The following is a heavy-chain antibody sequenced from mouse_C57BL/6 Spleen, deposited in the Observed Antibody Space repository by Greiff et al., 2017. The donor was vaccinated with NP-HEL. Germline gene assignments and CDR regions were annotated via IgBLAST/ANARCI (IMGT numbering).Heavy chain of an antibody. J-gene: IGHJ4*01. CDR3: ARHYYGSSPRYYAMDY. Sequence: VKLVESGPGLVAPSQSLSITCTVSGFSLPSYGVHWVRQPPGKGLEWLVVIWSDGSTPYNSALKSRLSISKDNSKSQVFLKMNSLQTDDTAMYYCARHYYGSSPRYYAMDYWGQGTSVTVSS. V-gene: IGHV2-6-1*01. CDR1: GFSLPSYG. D-gene: IGHD1-1*01. CDR2: IWSDGST.